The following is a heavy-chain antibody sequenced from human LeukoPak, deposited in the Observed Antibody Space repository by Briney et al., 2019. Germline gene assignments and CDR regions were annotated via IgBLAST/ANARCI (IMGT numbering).Heavy chain of an antibody. Sequence: SETLSLTCTVSGSSISSYYWSWIRQPPGKGLEWIGYIYYSGSTNYNPSLKSRVTISVDTSKNQFSLKLSSVTAADTAVYYCARYESDSSGSRFDYWGQGTLVTVSS. V-gene: IGHV4-59*08. J-gene: IGHJ4*02. CDR3: ARYESDSSGSRFDY. CDR2: IYYSGST. D-gene: IGHD3-22*01. CDR1: GSSISSYY.